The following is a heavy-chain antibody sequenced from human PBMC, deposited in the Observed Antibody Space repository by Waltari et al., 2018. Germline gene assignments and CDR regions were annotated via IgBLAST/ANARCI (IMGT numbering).Heavy chain of an antibody. CDR2: SNENGRTI. Sequence: EVQVVESGGGLVQPGGSLRLSCAASGFTVSRNWMHWVRQAPGKGLEWVSRSNENGRTINYAGSVRGRFTISRDNTKNMLYLQMSSLRAEDTAIYYCARDFGGRNDYWGQGTLVTVSS. V-gene: IGHV3-74*01. CDR3: ARDFGGRNDY. D-gene: IGHD2-15*01. J-gene: IGHJ4*02. CDR1: GFTVSRNW.